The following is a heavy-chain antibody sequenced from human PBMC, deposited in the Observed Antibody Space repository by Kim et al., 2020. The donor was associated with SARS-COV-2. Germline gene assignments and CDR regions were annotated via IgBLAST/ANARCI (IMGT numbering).Heavy chain of an antibody. CDR1: GGTFSSYA. Sequence: SVKVSCKASGGTFSSYAISWVRQAPGQGLEWMGRIIPILGIANYAQKFQGRVTITADKSTSTAYMELSSLRSEDTAVYYCARSYSSVNYYGMDVWGQGTTVTVSS. J-gene: IGHJ6*02. CDR2: IIPILGIA. CDR3: ARSYSSVNYYGMDV. D-gene: IGHD6-19*01. V-gene: IGHV1-69*04.